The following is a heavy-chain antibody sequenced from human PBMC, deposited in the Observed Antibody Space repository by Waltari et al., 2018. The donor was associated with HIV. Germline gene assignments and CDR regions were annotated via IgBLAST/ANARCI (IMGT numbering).Heavy chain of an antibody. D-gene: IGHD3-10*01. CDR1: GGSISSYY. CDR3: ARVFGGDMVRGSTPYAFDI. J-gene: IGHJ3*02. CDR2: IYYSGST. Sequence: QVQLQESGPGLVKPSETLSLTCTVSGGSISSYYWSWIRQPPGKGLEWIGYIYYSGSTNYNPSLKSRVTISVDTSKNQFSLKLSSVTAADTAVYYCARVFGGDMVRGSTPYAFDIWGQGTMVTVSS. V-gene: IGHV4-59*08.